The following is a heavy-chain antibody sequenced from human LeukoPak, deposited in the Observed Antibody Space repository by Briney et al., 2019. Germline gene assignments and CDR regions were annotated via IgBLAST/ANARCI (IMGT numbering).Heavy chain of an antibody. CDR1: GGSFSGYY. D-gene: IGHD3-22*01. J-gene: IGHJ4*02. CDR2: INHSGST. V-gene: IGHV4-34*01. Sequence: SETLSLTCAVYGGSFSGYYWSWIRQPPGKGLEWIGEINHSGSTNYNPSLKSRVTISVGTSKNQFSLKLSSVTAADTAVYYCALVVITRVDYWGQGTLVTVSS. CDR3: ALVVITRVDY.